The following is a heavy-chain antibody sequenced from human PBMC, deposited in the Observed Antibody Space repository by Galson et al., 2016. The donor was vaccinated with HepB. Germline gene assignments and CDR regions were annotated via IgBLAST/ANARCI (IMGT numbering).Heavy chain of an antibody. J-gene: IGHJ5*01. CDR3: AKVATPNRNYENWFDS. CDR2: IWYDGTSK. CDR1: GFTFSNFA. V-gene: IGHV3-33*06. D-gene: IGHD4-11*01. Sequence: SLRHSCAASGFTFSNFAMHWVRQAPGKGLEWVAVIWYDGTSKYYVDSVKGRFTISRDNSKNTLNLQMNSRRAEDTAVYYCAKVATPNRNYENWFDSWGQGTLVTVAS.